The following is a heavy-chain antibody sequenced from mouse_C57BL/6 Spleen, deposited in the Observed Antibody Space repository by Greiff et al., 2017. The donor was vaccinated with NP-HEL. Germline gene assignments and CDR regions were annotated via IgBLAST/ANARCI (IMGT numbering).Heavy chain of an antibody. J-gene: IGHJ2*01. Sequence: ESGPGLVKPSQSLSLTCSVTGYSITSGYYWNWIRQFPGNKLEWMGYISYDGSNNYNPSLKNRISITRDTSKNQFFLKLNSVTTEDTATYYCARDPYYSNLFDYWGQGTTLTVSS. V-gene: IGHV3-6*01. D-gene: IGHD2-5*01. CDR2: ISYDGSN. CDR3: ARDPYYSNLFDY. CDR1: GYSITSGYY.